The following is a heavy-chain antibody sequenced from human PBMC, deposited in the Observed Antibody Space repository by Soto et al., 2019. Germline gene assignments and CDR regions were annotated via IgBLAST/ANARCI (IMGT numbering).Heavy chain of an antibody. J-gene: IGHJ6*03. CDR2: IYFSGST. CDR1: GGSISSSSYY. CDR3: ARPARDCSGGSCEYYYYYYYMDV. Sequence: SETLSLTCTVSGGSISSSSYYWGWIRQPPGKGLEWIGIIYFSGSTYYNPSLKSRVTISVDTSKNQFSLKLSSVTAADTAVYYCARPARDCSGGSCEYYYYYYYMDVWGKGTTVTVSS. V-gene: IGHV4-39*01. D-gene: IGHD2-15*01.